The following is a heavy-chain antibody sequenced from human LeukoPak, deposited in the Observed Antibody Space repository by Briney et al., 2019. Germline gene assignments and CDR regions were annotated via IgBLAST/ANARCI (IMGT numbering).Heavy chain of an antibody. J-gene: IGHJ4*02. CDR3: ARLRINLGSFDY. CDR1: GFTFSDYY. Sequence: GGSLRPSCAASGFTFSDYYMSWLRQAPGKGLEWVSYIIDTASPIFYADSVKGRFTISRDNAKNSLFLQMNSLRAEDTAVYYCARLRINLGSFDYWGQGALVTVSS. CDR2: IIDTASPI. V-gene: IGHV3-11*01.